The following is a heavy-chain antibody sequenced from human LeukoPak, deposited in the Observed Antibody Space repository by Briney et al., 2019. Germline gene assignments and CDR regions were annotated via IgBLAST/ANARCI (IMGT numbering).Heavy chain of an antibody. J-gene: IGHJ4*02. CDR2: INPSGGST. CDR1: GYTFTSYY. CDR3: ARGMSMITFGGVIAPDFDY. V-gene: IGHV1-46*01. D-gene: IGHD3-16*02. Sequence: ASVKVSCKASGYTFTSYYMHWVRQAPGQGLEWMGIINPSGGSTSYAQKFQGRVTMTRDTSTSTVYMELSSLRSEDTAVYYCARGMSMITFGGVIAPDFDYWGQGTLVTASS.